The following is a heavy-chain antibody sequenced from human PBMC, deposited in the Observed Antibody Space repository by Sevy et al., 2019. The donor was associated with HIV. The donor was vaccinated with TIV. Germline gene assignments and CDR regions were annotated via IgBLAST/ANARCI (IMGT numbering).Heavy chain of an antibody. J-gene: IGHJ6*02. V-gene: IGHV3-11*01. CDR3: ARDHVKDGDLGDYYYFAMDV. CDR1: GFTSSDYY. Sequence: GGSLRLSCAASGFTSSDYYMSWIRQAPGKGLEWLLYISGSGSDIYYADSVKGRFTISRDNAKNSLYLQMSSLRADDTAVYYCARDHVKDGDLGDYYYFAMDVWGQGTTVTVSS. CDR2: ISGSGSDI. D-gene: IGHD4-17*01.